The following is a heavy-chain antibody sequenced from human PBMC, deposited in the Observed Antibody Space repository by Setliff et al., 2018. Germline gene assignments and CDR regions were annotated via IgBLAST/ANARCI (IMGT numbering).Heavy chain of an antibody. D-gene: IGHD2-21*01. V-gene: IGHV3-74*01. Sequence: GGSLRLSCAASGFTFVNYWMHWVRQAPGKGLVWVSRVNSDGSSTVYADSVKGRFTISRDNAGNTLYLQMNSLRPEDTAVYYCARGGDYCGGECYIPPPDSYWGQGTLVTVSS. J-gene: IGHJ4*02. CDR3: ARGGDYCGGECYIPPPDSY. CDR1: GFTFVNYW. CDR2: VNSDGSST.